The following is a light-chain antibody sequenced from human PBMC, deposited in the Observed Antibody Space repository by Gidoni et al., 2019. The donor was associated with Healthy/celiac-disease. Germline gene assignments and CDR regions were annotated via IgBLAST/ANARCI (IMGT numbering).Light chain of an antibody. CDR3: MQDIRSPLS. CDR2: LGS. J-gene: IGKJ3*01. V-gene: IGKV2-28*01. Sequence: TQSPLSLPVTPVEPASVSCRSSQSLLQSNGHNYLAWYLQKPGQSPQLLIYLGSNRASGVPDRFSGSGSGTDFTLKISRVEAEDVGVYYCMQDIRSPLSFGHGTKVDIK. CDR1: QSLLQSNGHNY.